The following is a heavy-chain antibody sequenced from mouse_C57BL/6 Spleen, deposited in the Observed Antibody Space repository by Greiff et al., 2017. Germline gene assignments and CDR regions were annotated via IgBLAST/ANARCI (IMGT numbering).Heavy chain of an antibody. V-gene: IGHV1-82*01. CDR2: IYPGDGDT. D-gene: IGHD1-1*01. J-gene: IGHJ4*01. CDR1: GYAFSSSW. Sequence: VQRVESGPELVKPGASVKISCKASGYAFSSSWMNWVKQRPGKGLEWIGRIYPGDGDTNYNGKFKGKATLTADKSSSTAYMQLSSLTSEDSAVYFCARGGDYGSSPYAMDYWGQGTSVTVSS. CDR3: ARGGDYGSSPYAMDY.